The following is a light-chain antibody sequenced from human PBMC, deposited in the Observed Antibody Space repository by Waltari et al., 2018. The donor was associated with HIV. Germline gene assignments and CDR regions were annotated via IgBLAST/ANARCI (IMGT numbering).Light chain of an antibody. V-gene: IGLV10-54*04. CDR2: RNN. J-gene: IGLJ3*02. Sequence: LTQPPSMSTVSGQTATVTCIGDNTNVDHQGAAWVQHRQGHPPKLLSHRNNNRPSGVSERFSASRAGHTTFLTISGLQSEDEADYYCQSADSSGTWVFGGGTKLTVL. CDR1: NTNVDHQG. CDR3: QSADSSGTWV.